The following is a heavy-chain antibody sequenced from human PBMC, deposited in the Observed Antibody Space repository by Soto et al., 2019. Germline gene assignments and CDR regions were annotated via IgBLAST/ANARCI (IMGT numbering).Heavy chain of an antibody. Sequence: EVQLVESGGDLVQPGGSLKLSCAASGFSFSGSTIHWVRQASGKGLEWLGRIRGKINNYAAAYGASVKGRITMSRDDSQDTGYLKINRLKTEDTAVYYRTRSAGHFGVPPKGGVYYTYYMDVWGKGTTVTVSS. CDR3: TRSAGHFGVPPKGGVYYTYYMDV. CDR2: IRGKINNYAA. D-gene: IGHD3-3*01. CDR1: GFSFSGST. V-gene: IGHV3-73*01. J-gene: IGHJ6*03.